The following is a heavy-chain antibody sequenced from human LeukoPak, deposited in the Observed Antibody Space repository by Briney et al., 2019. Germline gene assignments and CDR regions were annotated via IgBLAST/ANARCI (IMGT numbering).Heavy chain of an antibody. D-gene: IGHD1-26*01. CDR1: GFTFSSYA. CDR2: ISYDGSNK. J-gene: IGHJ5*02. CDR3: AKEAELHPFWFDP. V-gene: IGHV3-30*18. Sequence: GGSLRLSCAASGFTFSSYAMHWVRQAPGKGLEWVAVISYDGSNKYYADSVKGRFTISRDNSKNTLYLQMNSLRAEDTAVYYCAKEAELHPFWFDPWGQGTLVTVSS.